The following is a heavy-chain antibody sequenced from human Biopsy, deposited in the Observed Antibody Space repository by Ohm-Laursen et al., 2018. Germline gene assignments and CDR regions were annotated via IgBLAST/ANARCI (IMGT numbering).Heavy chain of an antibody. J-gene: IGHJ4*02. Sequence: SLRLSCTASGFTFSDHYMNWVRQAPGKGLEWVSMIHGSGRTDYADSVKGRFTVSRDNSKDTVYLQMNALRVDDTAMYYCAGAGGHSFWGQGALVTVSS. V-gene: IGHV3-66*01. CDR3: AGAGGHSF. CDR2: IHGSGRT. CDR1: GFTFSDHY. D-gene: IGHD3-16*01.